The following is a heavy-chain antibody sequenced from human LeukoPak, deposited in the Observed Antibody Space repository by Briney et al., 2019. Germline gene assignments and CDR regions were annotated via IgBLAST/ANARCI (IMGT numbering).Heavy chain of an antibody. CDR3: AKEGAYPIITYDS. J-gene: IGHJ5*01. Sequence: GGSLRLSCAASGFTFSRYWMNWVRQATGKGLEWVANIKRDGNEKNYVDSVKGRFSISRDNAKNSLYLQMDSLRAEDTAVYYCAKEGAYPIITYDSWGQGALVTVSS. D-gene: IGHD3-10*01. CDR1: GFTFSRYW. CDR2: IKRDGNEK. V-gene: IGHV3-7*01.